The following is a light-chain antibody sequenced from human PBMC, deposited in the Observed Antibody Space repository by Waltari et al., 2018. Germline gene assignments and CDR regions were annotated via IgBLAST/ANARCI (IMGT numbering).Light chain of an antibody. Sequence: DIQMTQSPSSLSASVGDRVTITCRASQGIRNFLAWYQQKPGKTPKLLIYDASTLRSGVPSRFSGSGFGTDFTLTISGLHPEDVATYYCQRYNSAPFTFGPGTKVDVK. V-gene: IGKV1-27*01. CDR1: QGIRNF. CDR2: DAS. CDR3: QRYNSAPFT. J-gene: IGKJ3*01.